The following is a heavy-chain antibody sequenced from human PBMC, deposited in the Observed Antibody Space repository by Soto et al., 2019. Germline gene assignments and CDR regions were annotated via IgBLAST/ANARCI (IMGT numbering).Heavy chain of an antibody. CDR2: IIPILGIA. V-gene: IGHV1-69*02. J-gene: IGHJ5*02. CDR1: GGTFSSYT. CDR3: ARVDIAAAGHNWFDP. Sequence: QVQLVQSGAEVKKPGSSVKVSCKASGGTFSSYTISWVRQAPGQGLEWMGRIIPILGIANYAQKFQGRVTIXXDXSXXTAYVELSSLRSEDTAVYYCARVDIAAAGHNWFDPWGQGTLVTVSS. D-gene: IGHD6-13*01.